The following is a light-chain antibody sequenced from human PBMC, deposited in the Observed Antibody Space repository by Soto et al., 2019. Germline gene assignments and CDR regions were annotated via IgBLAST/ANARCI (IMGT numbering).Light chain of an antibody. V-gene: IGKV1-33*01. CDR1: QTISSW. J-gene: IGKJ4*01. CDR2: DAS. CDR3: QQYDNLPLT. Sequence: DIQMTQSPSTLSGSLGDRVTITCRASQTISSWLAWYQQKPGKAPKLLIYDASNLETGVPSRFSGSGSGTDFTFTISSLQPEDIATYYCQQYDNLPLTFGGGTKVDI.